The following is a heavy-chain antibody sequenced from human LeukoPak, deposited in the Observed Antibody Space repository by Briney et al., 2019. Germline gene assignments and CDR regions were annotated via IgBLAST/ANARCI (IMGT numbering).Heavy chain of an antibody. CDR3: ARGNYYDSSGLPFDY. Sequence: SETLSLTCAVHGGSFSGYYWSWIRQPPGKGLEWIGEINHSGSTNYNPSLKSRVTISVDTSKNQFSLNLTSVTAADTAVYYCARGNYYDSSGLPFDYWGQGTLVTVSS. V-gene: IGHV4-34*01. J-gene: IGHJ4*02. CDR1: GGSFSGYY. D-gene: IGHD3-22*01. CDR2: INHSGST.